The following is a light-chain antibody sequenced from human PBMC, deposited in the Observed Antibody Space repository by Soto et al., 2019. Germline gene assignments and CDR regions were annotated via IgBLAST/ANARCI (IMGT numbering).Light chain of an antibody. CDR1: QSISSN. CDR2: GAS. V-gene: IGKV3-15*01. J-gene: IGKJ2*01. Sequence: EIVMTQSPATLFVSPGERDTLSCRASQSISSNLAWYQQKPGQAPRLLIYGASTRATGIPARFSGSGSGTEFTLTISSLQSEDFAVYYCQQYNNWPPYTFGQGTKVDIK. CDR3: QQYNNWPPYT.